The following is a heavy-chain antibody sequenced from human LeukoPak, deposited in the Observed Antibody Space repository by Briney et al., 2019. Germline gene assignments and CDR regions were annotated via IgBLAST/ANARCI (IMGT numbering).Heavy chain of an antibody. V-gene: IGHV4-39*07. D-gene: IGHD3-10*01. Sequence: PSETLSLTCTVSGGSISSSSYYWGWIRQPPGKGLEWIGSIYYSGSTYYNPSLKSRVTISVDTSKNQFSLKLSSVTAADTAVYYCARDQTGYYYGSGNRAFDIWGQGTMVTVSS. CDR1: GGSISSSSYY. CDR3: ARDQTGYYYGSGNRAFDI. J-gene: IGHJ3*02. CDR2: IYYSGST.